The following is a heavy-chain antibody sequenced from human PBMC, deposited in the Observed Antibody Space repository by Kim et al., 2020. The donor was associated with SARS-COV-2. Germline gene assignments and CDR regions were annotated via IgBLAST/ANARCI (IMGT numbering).Heavy chain of an antibody. V-gene: IGHV4-59*13. CDR3: ARGAPLSLMVYANYYYGMDV. J-gene: IGHJ6*02. CDR2: IYYSGST. Sequence: SETLSLTCTVSGGSISSYYWSWIRQPPGKGLEWIGYIYYSGSTNYNPSLKSRVTISVDTSKNQFSLKLSSVTAADTAVYYCARGAPLSLMVYANYYYGMDVWGQGTTVTVSS. CDR1: GGSISSYY. D-gene: IGHD2-8*01.